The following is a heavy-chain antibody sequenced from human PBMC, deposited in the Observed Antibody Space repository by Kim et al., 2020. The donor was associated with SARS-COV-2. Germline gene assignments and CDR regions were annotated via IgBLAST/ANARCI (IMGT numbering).Heavy chain of an antibody. V-gene: IGHV3-7*03. Sequence: GGSLRLSCAISGFNYNAYWMSWVRQAPGKGLEWVALINTDGGQKYYVDSVRGRFTVSRDNAKNSLYIEMNSLRGEDTAVYYCARETSRAVDTWGQGTMVTVSS. J-gene: IGHJ3*02. CDR1: GFNYNAYW. CDR3: ARETSRAVDT. CDR2: INTDGGQK.